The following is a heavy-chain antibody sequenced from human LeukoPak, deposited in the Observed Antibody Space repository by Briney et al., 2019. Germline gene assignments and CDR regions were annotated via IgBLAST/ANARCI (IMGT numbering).Heavy chain of an antibody. J-gene: IGHJ2*01. D-gene: IGHD4-17*01. CDR3: ARDGASNYGDYWDFDL. V-gene: IGHV4-4*07. CDR1: DRSITSYF. CDR2: LRPTDGYT. Sequence: PSETLSLTCTVSDRSITSYFLTWVGQSAGKGLEFIGRLRPTDGYTNYNPSLRSRVSMSLDTAKKQLSLELTSVTAAAAAVYYCARDGASNYGDYWDFDLWGRGTLVTVSS.